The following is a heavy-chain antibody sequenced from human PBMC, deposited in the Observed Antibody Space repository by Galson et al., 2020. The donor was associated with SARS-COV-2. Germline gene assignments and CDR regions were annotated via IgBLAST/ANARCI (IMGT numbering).Heavy chain of an antibody. D-gene: IGHD2-2*01. V-gene: IGHV3-9*01. CDR1: GFTFDDYA. Sequence: SLKISCAASGFTFDDYAMHWVRQAPGKGLEWVSGLSWNSGSIGYADSVKGRFTIPRDNAKNSLYLQMNSLRAKDTALYYCAKADCSSTSCYNWVDPWGQGTLVTVSS. CDR3: AKADCSSTSCYNWVDP. CDR2: LSWNSGSI. J-gene: IGHJ5*02.